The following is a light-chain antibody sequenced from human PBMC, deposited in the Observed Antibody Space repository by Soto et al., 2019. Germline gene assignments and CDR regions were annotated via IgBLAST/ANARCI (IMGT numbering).Light chain of an antibody. V-gene: IGLV2-14*03. J-gene: IGLJ3*02. CDR2: DVS. CDR3: SSYTSSSTPLV. Sequence: QSALTQPASVSGSPGQSITISCTGTSSDLGGNNYVSWYQQHPGKAPKLMIYDVSNRPSGVSNRFSVSKSGNTAALTISGVQPEDEADYYCSSYTSSSTPLVFGGGTKLTVL. CDR1: SSDLGGNNY.